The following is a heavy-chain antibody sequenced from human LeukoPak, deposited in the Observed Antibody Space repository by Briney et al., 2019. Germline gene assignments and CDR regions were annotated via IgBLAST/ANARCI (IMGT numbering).Heavy chain of an antibody. Sequence: GGSLRLSCAASGFTVSSNYMSWVRQAPGKGLEWVSSISGSGGSTYYADSVKGRFTISRDNSKNTLYLQISSLRAEDTALYYCAKDRLGAAAGDYFDYWGQGTLVTVSS. V-gene: IGHV3-23*01. D-gene: IGHD6-13*01. CDR1: GFTVSSNY. CDR2: ISGSGGST. CDR3: AKDRLGAAAGDYFDY. J-gene: IGHJ4*02.